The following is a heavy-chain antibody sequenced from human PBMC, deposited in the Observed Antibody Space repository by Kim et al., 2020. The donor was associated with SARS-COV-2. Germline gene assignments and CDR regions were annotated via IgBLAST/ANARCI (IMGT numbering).Heavy chain of an antibody. V-gene: IGHV3-7*03. CDR1: GFTFSTYW. J-gene: IGHJ6*02. Sequence: GGSLRLSCEASGFTFSTYWMSWVRQAPGKGLEWVANIKQDGSEKYYVDSVKGRFTISRDNAKNSLYLQMNSLRVEDTAVYFCANGISGSRDYYYGMDVWGQGPTVTVSS. CDR3: ANGISGSRDYYYGMDV. D-gene: IGHD1-20*01. CDR2: IKQDGSEK.